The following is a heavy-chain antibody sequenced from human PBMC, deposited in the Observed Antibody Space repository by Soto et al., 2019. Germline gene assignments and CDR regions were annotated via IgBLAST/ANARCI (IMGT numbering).Heavy chain of an antibody. CDR3: ATERGPTYYFDY. CDR2: IYSDGST. Sequence: EVQLVESGGGLIQPGGSLRLSCAASGFTVSSKYMSWVRQAPGKGLEWVSVIYSDGSTYYADSVKGRFTISRDNSKNTVYLQMNSLRAEDTAVYYCATERGPTYYFDYWGQGTLVTVSS. J-gene: IGHJ4*02. CDR1: GFTVSSKY. D-gene: IGHD2-21*01. V-gene: IGHV3-53*01.